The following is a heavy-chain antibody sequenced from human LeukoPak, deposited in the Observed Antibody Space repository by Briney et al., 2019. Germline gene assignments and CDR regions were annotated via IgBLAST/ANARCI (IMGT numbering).Heavy chain of an antibody. J-gene: IGHJ4*02. CDR3: ARDSPYYYDSSGPMRGDY. V-gene: IGHV3-21*01. D-gene: IGHD3-22*01. Sequence: PGGSLRLSCAASGFTFSTYGMHWVRQAPGKGLEWVSSISSSSSYIYYADSVKGRFTISRDNAKNSLYLQMNSLRAEDTAVYYCARDSPYYYDSSGPMRGDYWGQGTLVTVSS. CDR1: GFTFSTYG. CDR2: ISSSSSYI.